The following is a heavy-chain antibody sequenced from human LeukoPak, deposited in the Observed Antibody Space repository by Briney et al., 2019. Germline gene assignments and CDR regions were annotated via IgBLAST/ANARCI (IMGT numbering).Heavy chain of an antibody. Sequence: SETLSLTCTVSGGSISSYYWSWIRQPAGKGLEWIGRIYTSGSTNYNPSLKSRVTMSVDTSKNQFSLKLSSVTAADTAVYYCARADIVATMRAPFDIWGQGTMVTVSS. J-gene: IGHJ3*02. CDR3: ARADIVATMRAPFDI. CDR1: GGSISSYY. D-gene: IGHD5-12*01. V-gene: IGHV4-4*07. CDR2: IYTSGST.